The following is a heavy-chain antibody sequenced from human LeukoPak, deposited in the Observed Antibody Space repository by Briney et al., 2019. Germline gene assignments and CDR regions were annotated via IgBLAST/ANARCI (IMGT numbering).Heavy chain of an antibody. V-gene: IGHV3-74*01. Sequence: GGSLRLSCVASGFSLSNSWMHWVRQAPGKGLVWVSRISSDGSSTAYADSVKGRFTISRDTAKNTLYLQMNSLRDEDTAVYYCARAVPNSGFDYWGQGTLVTISS. CDR2: ISSDGSST. CDR1: GFSLSNSW. J-gene: IGHJ4*02. D-gene: IGHD1-1*01. CDR3: ARAVPNSGFDY.